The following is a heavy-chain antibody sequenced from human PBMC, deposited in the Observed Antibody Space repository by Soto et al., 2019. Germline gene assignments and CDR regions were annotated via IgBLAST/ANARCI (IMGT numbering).Heavy chain of an antibody. CDR3: TRVPLYDSSGYDKPMGYFEH. CDR1: GYTFATYA. V-gene: IGHV1-3*04. Sequence: ASVKVSCKASGYTFATYAIHWVRQAPGQRLEWMGWINTGNGYTEYSQNFRGRVTITRDTSASTAYMELSSLRSEDTAVYYCTRVPLYDSSGYDKPMGYFEHWGQGTLVTVSS. D-gene: IGHD3-22*01. J-gene: IGHJ1*01. CDR2: INTGNGYT.